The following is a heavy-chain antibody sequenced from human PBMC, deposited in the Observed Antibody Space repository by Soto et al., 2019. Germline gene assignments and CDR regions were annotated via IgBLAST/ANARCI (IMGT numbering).Heavy chain of an antibody. Sequence: GESLKISCKGFGYSFTSYWIGRVRPMPGKRLEGMGIIYPGDSDTRYSPSFQGQVTISADKSISTAYLQWSSLKASDTAMYYCARINSSSWTIDYYYVMDVWGQGTTVTVSS. CDR2: IYPGDSDT. J-gene: IGHJ6*02. V-gene: IGHV5-51*01. D-gene: IGHD6-13*01. CDR1: GYSFTSYW. CDR3: ARINSSSWTIDYYYVMDV.